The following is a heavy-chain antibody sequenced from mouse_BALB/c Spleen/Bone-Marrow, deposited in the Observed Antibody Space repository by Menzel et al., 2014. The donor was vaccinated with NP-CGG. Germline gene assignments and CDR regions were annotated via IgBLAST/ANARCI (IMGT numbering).Heavy chain of an antibody. CDR1: GFTFTDYY. V-gene: IGHV7-3*02. CDR3: ARDMGGLLFDS. CDR2: IRNKAYGYTT. J-gene: IGHJ2*01. Sequence: EVKLVESGGGLVQPGGSLRLSCATSGFTFTDYYMNWVRQPPGKALEWLAFIRNKAYGYTTEYSASVKGRFTISRDNSQNILYLQMNTLRAEDSAPYYCARDMGGLLFDSWGQDTTLSVSS. D-gene: IGHD1-1*01.